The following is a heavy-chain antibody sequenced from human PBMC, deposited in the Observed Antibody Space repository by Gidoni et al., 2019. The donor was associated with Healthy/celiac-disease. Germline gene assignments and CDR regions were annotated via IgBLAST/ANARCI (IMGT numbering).Heavy chain of an antibody. CDR1: GGSLRSYY. Sequence: QVQLQESGPGLVKPSATLSLPCTVSGGSLRSYYWSWIRQPPGKGLEWIWYIYYSGSTNYNPSLKSRVTISVDTSKNQFSLKLSSVTAADTAVYYCARVTELPYYYYYYYMDVWGKGTTVTVSS. CDR2: IYYSGST. CDR3: ARVTELPYYYYYYYMDV. V-gene: IGHV4-59*01. D-gene: IGHD1-7*01. J-gene: IGHJ6*03.